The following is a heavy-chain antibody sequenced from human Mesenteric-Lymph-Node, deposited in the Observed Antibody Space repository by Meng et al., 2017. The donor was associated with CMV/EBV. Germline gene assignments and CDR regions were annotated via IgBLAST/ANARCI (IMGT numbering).Heavy chain of an antibody. V-gene: IGHV4-31*02. CDR1: GGSSIGGAYC. CDR2: NNYSGNN. Sequence: AGGSSIGGAYCWSWRRQDARKGVEWMGYNNYSGNNYYNPSIKRRVTITMDTSKKQSSMSLSAVTAADTAVYYWARERRDGYITFDYWGQGTLVTVSS. CDR3: ARERRDGYITFDY. D-gene: IGHD5-24*01. J-gene: IGHJ4*02.